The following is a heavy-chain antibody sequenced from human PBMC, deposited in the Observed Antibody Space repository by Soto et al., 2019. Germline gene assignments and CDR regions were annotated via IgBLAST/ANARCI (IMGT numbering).Heavy chain of an antibody. CDR2: IWYDGSEK. CDR3: AKDSAHGGYPPDAY. V-gene: IGHV3-33*06. CDR1: GFNFSTYG. J-gene: IGHJ4*02. Sequence: QVQLVEAGGGVVQPGTSLSLSCAASGFNFSTYGMHWVRQAPGKGLEWVAVIWYDGSEKKYADAVKGRFTISRDNSKDTVYLHMNSVRVEDTAVYYCAKDSAHGGYPPDAYWGQGTLVTVSS. D-gene: IGHD5-12*01.